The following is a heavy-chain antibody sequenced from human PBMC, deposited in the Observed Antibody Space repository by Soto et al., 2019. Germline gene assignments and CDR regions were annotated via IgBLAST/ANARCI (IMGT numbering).Heavy chain of an antibody. CDR2: IIPIFGTA. Sequence: SVKVSCKASGGTFSSYAISWLRQSPGQGLEWMGGIIPIFGTANYAQKFQGRVTITADESTSTAYMELSSLRSEDTAVYYCARATFGSGSYYAPTNYYYYGMDVWGQGTTVTVSS. CDR3: ARATFGSGSYYAPTNYYYYGMDV. V-gene: IGHV1-69*13. CDR1: GGTFSSYA. D-gene: IGHD3-10*01. J-gene: IGHJ6*02.